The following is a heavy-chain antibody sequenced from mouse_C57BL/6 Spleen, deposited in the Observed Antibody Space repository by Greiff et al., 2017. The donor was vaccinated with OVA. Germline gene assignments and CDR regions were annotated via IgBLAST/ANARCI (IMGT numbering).Heavy chain of an antibody. J-gene: IGHJ2*01. CDR1: GYTFTDYY. V-gene: IGHV1-76*01. CDR2: IYPGSGNT. D-gene: IGHD1-1*01. CDR3: ARGRNYYGFDY. Sequence: VQLQQPGAELVRPGASVKLSCKASGYTFTDYYINWVKQRPGQGLEWIARIYPGSGNTYYNEKFKGKATLTAEKSSSTAYMQLSSLTSEDSAVYFCARGRNYYGFDYWGQGTTLTVSS.